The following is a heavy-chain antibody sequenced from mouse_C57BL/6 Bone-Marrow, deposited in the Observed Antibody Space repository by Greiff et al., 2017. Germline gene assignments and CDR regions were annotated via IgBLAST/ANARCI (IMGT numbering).Heavy chain of an antibody. V-gene: IGHV1-74*01. CDR3: ASITGYFDY. CDR1: GYTFTSYW. CDR2: IHPSDSDT. D-gene: IGHD1-2*01. Sequence: QVQLQQSGAELVKPGASVKVSCKASGYTFTSYWMHWVKQRPGQGLEWIVRIHPSDSDTNYNQKFKGKATLTVDKSSSTAYMQLSSLTSEDAAVYYCASITGYFDYWGQGTTLTVSS. J-gene: IGHJ2*01.